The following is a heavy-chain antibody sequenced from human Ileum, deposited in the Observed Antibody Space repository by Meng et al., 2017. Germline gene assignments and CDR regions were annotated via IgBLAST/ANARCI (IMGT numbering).Heavy chain of an antibody. CDR2: IYLAGSP. CDR1: GGSISSSFY. J-gene: IGHJ4*02. CDR3: VRHGGKYFDS. Sequence: LRAWGPGLVGPSGPCALTCPFPGGSISSSFYWSWVRQSPGKGLEWIGQIYLAGSPNYTPSLESRVTISVDKSKNQFSLRLTSVTAADTAIFYCVRHGGKYFDSWGQGTLVTVSS. D-gene: IGHD2-15*01. V-gene: IGHV4-4*02.